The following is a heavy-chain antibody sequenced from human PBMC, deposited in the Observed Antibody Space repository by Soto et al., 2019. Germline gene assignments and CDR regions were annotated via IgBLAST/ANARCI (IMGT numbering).Heavy chain of an antibody. D-gene: IGHD1-26*01. J-gene: IGHJ4*02. V-gene: IGHV3-21*06. CDR2: ISSTTNYI. Sequence: WGPLRLSCAASGFTFTRYGMNWVRQAPGKGLEWVSSISSTTNYIYYGDSMKGRFTISRDNAKNSLYLEMNSLRAEDTAVYYCARESEDLTSSFESWGKGTMVTGSS. CDR1: GFTFTRYG. CDR3: ARESEDLTSSFES.